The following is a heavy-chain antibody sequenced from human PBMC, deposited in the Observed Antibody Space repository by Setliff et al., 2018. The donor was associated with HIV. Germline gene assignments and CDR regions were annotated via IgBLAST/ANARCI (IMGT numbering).Heavy chain of an antibody. CDR3: ARDHHSGRGSNFPWYSDL. D-gene: IGHD1-26*01. V-gene: IGHV1-18*01. CDR1: GYTFSNYG. J-gene: IGHJ2*01. Sequence: GPSVKVSCKASGYTFSNYGITWVRQAPGQGLEWMGWITSYNGNTNYAKKFKGRVTMTTDTSTSIAYMELKSLRSEDTAVYYCARDHHSGRGSNFPWYSDLWGRGTLVTVS. CDR2: ITSYNGNT.